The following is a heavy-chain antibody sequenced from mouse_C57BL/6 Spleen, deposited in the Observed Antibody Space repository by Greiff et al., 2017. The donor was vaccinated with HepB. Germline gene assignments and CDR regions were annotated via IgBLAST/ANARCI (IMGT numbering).Heavy chain of an antibody. CDR1: GYTFTSYW. CDR3: ASEASVLYGSSYDYFDY. V-gene: IGHV1-72*01. D-gene: IGHD1-1*01. CDR2: IDPNSGGT. Sequence: QVQLQQPGAELVKPGASVKLSCKASGYTFTSYWMHWVKQRPGRGLEWIGRIDPNSGGTKYNEKFKSKATLTVDKPSSTAYMQLSSLTSEDSAVYYCASEASVLYGSSYDYFDYWGQGTTLTVSS. J-gene: IGHJ2*01.